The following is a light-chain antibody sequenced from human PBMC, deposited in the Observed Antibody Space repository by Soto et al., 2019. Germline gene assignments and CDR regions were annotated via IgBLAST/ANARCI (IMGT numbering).Light chain of an antibody. J-gene: IGKJ2*01. V-gene: IGKV1-39*01. Sequence: IQMTQSPSSLSASAGDRVIITCRSDHSINNYLNWYQQRPGKATKLLIYAASTLQSGVPSRFSGSGSGRVFTLTINSLQPEDFATYYCQQSYSTLGTFGRGTRVEI. CDR3: QQSYSTLGT. CDR1: HSINNY. CDR2: AAS.